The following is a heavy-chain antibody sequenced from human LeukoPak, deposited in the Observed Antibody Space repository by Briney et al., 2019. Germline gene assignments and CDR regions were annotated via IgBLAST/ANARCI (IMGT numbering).Heavy chain of an antibody. CDR3: ARPEGDGYNYGY. Sequence: SQTLSLTCAVSGGSISSGGYSWSWIRQPPGKGLEWIGYIYHSGSTYYNPSLKSRVTISVDRSKNQFSLKLSSVTAADTAMYYCARPEGDGYNYGYWGQGTLVTVSS. D-gene: IGHD5-24*01. V-gene: IGHV4-30-2*01. CDR1: GGSISSGGYS. J-gene: IGHJ4*02. CDR2: IYHSGST.